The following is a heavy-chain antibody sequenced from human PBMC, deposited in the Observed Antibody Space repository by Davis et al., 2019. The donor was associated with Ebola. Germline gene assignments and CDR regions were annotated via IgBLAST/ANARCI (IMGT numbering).Heavy chain of an antibody. CDR1: GGSISSGGYF. D-gene: IGHD1-14*01. CDR3: ARYKDRDWYFDL. V-gene: IGHV4-61*08. CDR2: IYHTGST. J-gene: IGHJ2*01. Sequence: PGGSLRLSCTVSGGSISSGGYFWSWIRQPPGKGLEWIGYIYHTGSTNYNPSLKSRVTISVDTSKNQFSLKLSSVTAADTAGYYCARYKDRDWYFDLWGRGTLVTVSS.